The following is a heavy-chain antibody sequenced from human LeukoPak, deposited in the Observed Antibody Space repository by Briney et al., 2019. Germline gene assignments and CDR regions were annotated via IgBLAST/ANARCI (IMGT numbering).Heavy chain of an antibody. V-gene: IGHV3-48*03. CDR2: ISSSGSTI. J-gene: IGHJ6*03. CDR1: GFTFSSYE. CDR3: AREWMGYSSSRRDYYYYMDV. D-gene: IGHD6-13*01. Sequence: PGGSLRLSCAASGFTFSSYEMNWVRQAPGKGLEWVSYISSSGSTIYYADSVKGRFTISRDNAKNTVYLQMNSLRAEDTALYYCAREWMGYSSSRRDYYYYMDVWGKGTTVTVSS.